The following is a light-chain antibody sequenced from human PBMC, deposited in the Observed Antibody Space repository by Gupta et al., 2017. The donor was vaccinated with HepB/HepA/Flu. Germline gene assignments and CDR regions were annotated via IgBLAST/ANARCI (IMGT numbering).Light chain of an antibody. V-gene: IGKV1-8*01. J-gene: IGKJ1*01. Sequence: AIRMTQSPSSFSASTGDRVTITCRASQGISSYLAWYQQKPGKAPKLLIYAASTLQSGVPSMFSGSGSGTDFTLTISCLQSEDFATYYCQQDDSYPPTFGQGTKVEIK. CDR1: QGISSY. CDR2: AAS. CDR3: QQDDSYPPT.